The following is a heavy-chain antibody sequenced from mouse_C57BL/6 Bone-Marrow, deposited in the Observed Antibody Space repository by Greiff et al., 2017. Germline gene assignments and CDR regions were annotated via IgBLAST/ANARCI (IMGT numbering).Heavy chain of an antibody. CDR2: IDPEIGDT. J-gene: IGHJ2*01. CDR1: GFNIKDDY. D-gene: IGHD2-3*01. CDR3: SSFDGNYFDF. V-gene: IGHV14-4*01. Sequence: VQLKQSGAELVRPGASVKLSCTASGFNIKDDYIHWVKQRPEQGLEWIGWIDPEIGDTEYASKFQGKATITSDTSSNTASLQLSSLTSEDTAVYYCSSFDGNYFDFWGQGTPLSVAS.